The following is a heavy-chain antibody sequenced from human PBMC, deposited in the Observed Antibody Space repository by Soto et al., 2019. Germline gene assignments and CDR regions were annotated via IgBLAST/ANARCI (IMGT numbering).Heavy chain of an antibody. J-gene: IGHJ4*01. Sequence: PVGSLRLSCAASGFTFDEYAMHWVRQAPGKGLEWVSGISYDSGAIGYADSVKGRFTISRDNTRNSLFLQLNSLRTDDTAFYYCKRDYRDNHWINFGGLGPLVPFPS. CDR2: ISYDSGAI. CDR3: KRDYRDNHWINF. CDR1: GFTFDEYA. D-gene: IGHD3-16*02. V-gene: IGHV3-9*01.